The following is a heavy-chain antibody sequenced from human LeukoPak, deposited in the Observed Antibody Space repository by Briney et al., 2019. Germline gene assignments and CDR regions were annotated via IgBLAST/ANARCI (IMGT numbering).Heavy chain of an antibody. CDR3: TGPPELDGYSF. CDR2: ISGSGGST. CDR1: GFTFSSYA. J-gene: IGHJ4*02. V-gene: IGHV3-23*01. Sequence: PGGSLRLSCAASGFTFSSYAMSWVRQAPGKGLEWVSAISGSGGSTYYADSVKGRFTISRDNSKNSLYLQMNSLKTEDTAVYYCTGPPELDGYSFWGQGTLVTVSS. D-gene: IGHD5-24*01.